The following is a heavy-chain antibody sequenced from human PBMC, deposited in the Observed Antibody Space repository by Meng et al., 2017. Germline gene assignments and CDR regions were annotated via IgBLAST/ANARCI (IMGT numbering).Heavy chain of an antibody. Sequence: ASVKVSCKASGYTFTGYYMHWVRQAPGQGLEWMGWINPKSGGTNYAQKFQGRVTMTRDTSISTAYMELSRLRSDDTAVYYCARYSGYDVSNLDYWGQGTLVTVSS. V-gene: IGHV1-2*02. CDR2: INPKSGGT. J-gene: IGHJ4*02. D-gene: IGHD5-12*01. CDR3: ARYSGYDVSNLDY. CDR1: GYTFTGYY.